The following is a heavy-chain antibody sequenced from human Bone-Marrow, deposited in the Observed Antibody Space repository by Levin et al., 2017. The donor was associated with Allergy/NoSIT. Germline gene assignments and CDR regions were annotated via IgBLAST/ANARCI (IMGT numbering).Heavy chain of an antibody. D-gene: IGHD3-3*01. CDR3: ARSRWSGYYMGSMDV. Sequence: GASVKVSCAASGFTFSSYGMHWVRQAPGKGLEWVAVISYDGSNKYYADSVKGRFTISRDNSKYTLYLQMNSLRAEDTAVYYCARSRWSGYYMGSMDVWGKGTTVTVSS. CDR1: GFTFSSYG. J-gene: IGHJ6*04. V-gene: IGHV3-33*01. CDR2: ISYDGSNK.